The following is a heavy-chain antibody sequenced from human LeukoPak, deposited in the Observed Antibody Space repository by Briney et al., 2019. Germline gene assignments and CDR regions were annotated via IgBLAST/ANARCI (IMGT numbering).Heavy chain of an antibody. J-gene: IGHJ4*02. V-gene: IGHV4-39*01. Sequence: SDTLSLTCTVSGGSISSSSDYWGWIRQPPGKGLEWIGSAYYSGSTYYNPSLKSRVTVSVDTSKNQFSLKLSSVSAADTAVYYCARHRVQRWLGNFDYWGQGTLVTVSS. CDR1: GGSISSSSDY. CDR2: AYYSGST. CDR3: ARHRVQRWLGNFDY. D-gene: IGHD6-19*01.